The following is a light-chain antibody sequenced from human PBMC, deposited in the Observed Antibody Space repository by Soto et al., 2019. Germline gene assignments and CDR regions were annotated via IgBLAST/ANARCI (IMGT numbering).Light chain of an antibody. CDR1: SGHSSYA. CDR2: LNSDGSH. CDR3: QSWGTGFWV. J-gene: IGLJ3*02. Sequence: QPVLTQSPSASASLGASVKLTCTLSSGHSSYAIAWHQQQPEKGPRYLMKLNSDGSHSKGDGIPDRFSGSSSGAERYLPLSSLQSEDEADYYCQSWGTGFWVFGGGTKLTVL. V-gene: IGLV4-69*01.